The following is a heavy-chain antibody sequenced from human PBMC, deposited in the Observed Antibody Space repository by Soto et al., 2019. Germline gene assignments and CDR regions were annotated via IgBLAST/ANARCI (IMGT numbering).Heavy chain of an antibody. Sequence: SETLSLTCTVSGGSISSSSYYWGWIRQPPGKGLEWIGSIYYSGSTYYNPSLKSRVTISVDTSKNQFSLKLSSVTAADTAVYYCAGYYDFWSGYYTGVPNWFDPWAQGTLVTVSS. J-gene: IGHJ5*02. V-gene: IGHV4-39*01. CDR3: AGYYDFWSGYYTGVPNWFDP. CDR1: GGSISSSSYY. D-gene: IGHD3-3*01. CDR2: IYYSGST.